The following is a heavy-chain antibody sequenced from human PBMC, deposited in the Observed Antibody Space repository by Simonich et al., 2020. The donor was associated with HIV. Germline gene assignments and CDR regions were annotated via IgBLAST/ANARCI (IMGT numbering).Heavy chain of an antibody. Sequence: QVQLVQSGAEVKKPGASVKVSCKASGGPFSSYAINWVRQAPGQGLEWGGWIIPIVRTANYAQKCQGRVTITADEYTSTAYMELMSLRFEDAAVYYGARGRGYVAASGKYYFDYWGQGTLVTVSS. D-gene: IGHD6-13*01. CDR3: ARGRGYVAASGKYYFDY. CDR1: GGPFSSYA. CDR2: IIPIVRTA. V-gene: IGHV1-69*13. J-gene: IGHJ4*02.